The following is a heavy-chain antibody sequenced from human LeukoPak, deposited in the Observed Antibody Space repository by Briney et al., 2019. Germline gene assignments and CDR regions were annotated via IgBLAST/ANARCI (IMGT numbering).Heavy chain of an antibody. CDR1: GYTFTSYG. CDR3: ARGGYYDSSGNY. J-gene: IGHJ4*02. D-gene: IGHD3-22*01. Sequence: ASVKVSCKASGYTFTSYGISWVRQAPGQGLEWMGRIHPNNGGTDYAQKFQGRVTMTRDTSISTAYMELSSPRSDDTAVYYCARGGYYDSSGNYWGQGTLVTVSS. CDR2: IHPNNGGT. V-gene: IGHV1-2*06.